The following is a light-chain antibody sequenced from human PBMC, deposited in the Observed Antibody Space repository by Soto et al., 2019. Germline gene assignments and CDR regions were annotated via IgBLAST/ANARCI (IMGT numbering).Light chain of an antibody. CDR1: QDISNY. Sequence: DIQMTQSPSPLSASVGGRVTITCQASQDISNYLNWYQQKPGKAPKLLIYDASNLETGVPSRFSGSGSGTDFTSTISSLQPEDIATYYCQQYDNLPLTFGGGTKV. CDR3: QQYDNLPLT. V-gene: IGKV1-33*01. CDR2: DAS. J-gene: IGKJ4*01.